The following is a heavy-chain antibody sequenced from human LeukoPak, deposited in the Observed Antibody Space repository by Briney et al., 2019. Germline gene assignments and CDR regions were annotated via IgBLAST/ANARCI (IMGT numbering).Heavy chain of an antibody. J-gene: IGHJ4*02. CDR2: IYYSGST. D-gene: IGHD3-10*01. V-gene: IGHV4-59*08. Sequence: SETLSLTCTLSGGALSIYYSSWVRQPPGGGLGWIGYIYYSGSTNYNPSLKSRVTISVDTSKNQFSLKLSSVTAADTAVYYCARVLNPWFGEFAFDYWGQGTLVTVSS. CDR1: GGALSIYY. CDR3: ARVLNPWFGEFAFDY.